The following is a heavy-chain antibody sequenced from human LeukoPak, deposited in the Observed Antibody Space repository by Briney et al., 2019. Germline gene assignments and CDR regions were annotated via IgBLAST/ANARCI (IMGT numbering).Heavy chain of an antibody. CDR2: ISAYNGNT. CDR3: ATGRYCGSTSCYTGRDY. V-gene: IGHV1-18*01. CDR1: GYTFTSYG. J-gene: IGHJ4*02. D-gene: IGHD2-2*02. Sequence: ASVKVSCKASGYTFTSYGISWVRQAPGQGLEWMGWISAYNGNTNYAQKLQGRVTMTTDTSTSTAYMELRSLRSDDTAVYYCATGRYCGSTSCYTGRDYWGQGTLVTVSS.